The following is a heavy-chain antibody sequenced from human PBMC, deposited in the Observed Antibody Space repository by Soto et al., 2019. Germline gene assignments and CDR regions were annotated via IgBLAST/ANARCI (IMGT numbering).Heavy chain of an antibody. D-gene: IGHD2-8*01. CDR3: TGVYFGRGCGYYYYYYYMDV. Sequence: PGGSLRLSCAASGFTFSSYWMHWVRQAPGKGLVWVSRINSDGSSTSYADSVKGRFTISRDNAKNTLYLQMNSLRAEDTAVYYCTGVYFGRGCGYYYYYYYMDVWGKGTKVTVSS. J-gene: IGHJ6*03. CDR2: INSDGSST. V-gene: IGHV3-74*01. CDR1: GFTFSSYW.